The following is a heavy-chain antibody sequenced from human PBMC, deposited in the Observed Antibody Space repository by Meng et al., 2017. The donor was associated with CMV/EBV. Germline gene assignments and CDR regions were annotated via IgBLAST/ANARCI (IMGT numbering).Heavy chain of an antibody. CDR3: ARDSDSEGIAAAGTGD. J-gene: IGHJ4*02. Sequence: SETLSLTCTVSGGSIRSGGYYWSWIRQHPGKGLEWIGYIYYSGSTYYNPSLKSRVTISVDTSKNQFSLKLSSVTAADTAVYYCARDSDSEGIAAAGTGDWGQGTLVTVSS. CDR2: IYYSGST. D-gene: IGHD6-13*01. V-gene: IGHV4-31*03. CDR1: GGSIRSGGYY.